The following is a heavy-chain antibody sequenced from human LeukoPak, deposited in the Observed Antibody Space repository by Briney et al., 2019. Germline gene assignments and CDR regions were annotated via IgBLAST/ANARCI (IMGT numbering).Heavy chain of an antibody. V-gene: IGHV3-7*01. J-gene: IGHJ4*02. CDR3: ARSRYNWNYGYYFDY. D-gene: IGHD1-7*01. CDR1: GFTFSSYW. CDR2: IKQDGSEK. Sequence: GGSLRLSCAASGFTFSSYWMSWVRQAPGKGLEWVANIKQDGSEKYYVDSVKGRFTISRDNAKNSLSLQMNSLRAEDTAVYYCARSRYNWNYGYYFDYWGQGTLVTVSS.